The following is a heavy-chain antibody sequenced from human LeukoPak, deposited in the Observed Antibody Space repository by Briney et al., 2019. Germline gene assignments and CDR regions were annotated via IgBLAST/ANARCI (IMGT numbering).Heavy chain of an antibody. J-gene: IGHJ4*02. CDR2: INPKSGGT. CDR3: ARVPGGYCSSTSCNGGVYFDY. V-gene: IGHV1-2*02. D-gene: IGHD2-2*01. CDR1: GYTFTDYY. Sequence: ASVKVSCKASGYTFTDYYMHWARQAPGQGLEWMGWINPKSGGTNYAQKFQARVTMTRDTSISTAYIELSSLISDDTAMYYCARVPGGYCSSTSCNGGVYFDYWGQGTPVTVSS.